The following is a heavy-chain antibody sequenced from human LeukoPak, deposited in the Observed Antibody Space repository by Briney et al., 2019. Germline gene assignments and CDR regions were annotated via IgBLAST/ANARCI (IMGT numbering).Heavy chain of an antibody. D-gene: IGHD6-19*01. CDR1: GFTFSSYA. J-gene: IGHJ4*02. V-gene: IGHV3-23*01. CDR2: ISGSGGST. Sequence: PGGSLRLSCAASGFTFSSYAMSWVRQAPGKGLEWVSAISGSGGSTYYADSVKGRFTISRDNSKNTLYLQMNSLRAEDTAVYYCANTNSGWYYFDYWGQGTPVTVSS. CDR3: ANTNSGWYYFDY.